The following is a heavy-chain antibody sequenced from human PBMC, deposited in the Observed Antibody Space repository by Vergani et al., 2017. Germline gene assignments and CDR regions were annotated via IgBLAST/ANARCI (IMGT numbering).Heavy chain of an antibody. CDR1: GGSISSYY. CDR3: ATLGYCSSTSCSVRSVGY. Sequence: QVQLQESGPGLVKPSETLSLTCTVSGGSISSYYWSWIRQPPGKGLEWIGYIYYSGSTNYNPSLKSRVTISVDKSKNQFSLKLSSVTAADTAVYYCATLGYCSSTSCSVRSVGYWGQGTLVTVSS. V-gene: IGHV4-59*12. J-gene: IGHJ4*02. CDR2: IYYSGST. D-gene: IGHD2-2*01.